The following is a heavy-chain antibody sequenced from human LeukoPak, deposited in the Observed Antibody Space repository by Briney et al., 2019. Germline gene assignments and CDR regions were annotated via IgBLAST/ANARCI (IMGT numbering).Heavy chain of an antibody. CDR3: AKARYSSGWDYFDY. CDR2: ISGSGGST. J-gene: IGHJ4*02. Sequence: GGSLRLSCAASGFIFSSYAMSWVRQAPGKGLEWDSGISGSGGSTYYADSVKGRFTISRDNSKNTLYLQMNSLRGEDTAVYYCAKARYSSGWDYFDYWGQGTLVTVSS. D-gene: IGHD6-19*01. V-gene: IGHV3-23*01. CDR1: GFIFSSYA.